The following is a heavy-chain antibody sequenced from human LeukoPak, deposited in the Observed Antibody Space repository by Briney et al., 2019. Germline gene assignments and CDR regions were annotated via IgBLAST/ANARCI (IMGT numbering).Heavy chain of an antibody. Sequence: SETLSLTCAVSGYSISSGYYWGWIRQPPGKGLEWIGSIFHGVTTNYNPSLKSRVTISVDTSKNQFSLKLSSVTAADTAVYYCATENIVVVPAAAYNWFDPWGQGTLVTVSS. D-gene: IGHD2-2*01. CDR1: GYSISSGYY. CDR3: ATENIVVVPAAAYNWFDP. J-gene: IGHJ5*02. V-gene: IGHV4-38-2*01. CDR2: IFHGVTT.